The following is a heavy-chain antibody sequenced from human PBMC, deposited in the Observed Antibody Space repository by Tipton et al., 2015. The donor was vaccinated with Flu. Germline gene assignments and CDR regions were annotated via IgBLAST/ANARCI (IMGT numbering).Heavy chain of an antibody. CDR1: GFTFGDYA. V-gene: IGHV3-49*03. CDR2: TRSKAYGGTT. J-gene: IGHJ6*02. D-gene: IGHD1-26*01. Sequence: SLRLSCTASGFTFGDYAMSWFRQAPGKGLEWVGFTRSKAYGGTTEYAASVKGRFTISRDDSKSIAYLQMNSLKTEDTAVYYCTRDRGVGATRGYYYYGMDVWGQGTTVTVSS. CDR3: TRDRGVGATRGYYYYGMDV.